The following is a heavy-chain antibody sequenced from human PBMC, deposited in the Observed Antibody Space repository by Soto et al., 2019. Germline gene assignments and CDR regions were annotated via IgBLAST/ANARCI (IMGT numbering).Heavy chain of an antibody. CDR3: AKGRGRGSYQPTDY. CDR2: TPYDGSNQ. CDR1: GFTFSVYG. V-gene: IGHV3-30*18. J-gene: IGHJ4*02. D-gene: IGHD1-26*01. Sequence: QVQLVESGGGVVQPGRSLRLSCAASGFTFSVYGMQWVRQAPGKGLEWVAVTPYDGSNQYYADSVKGRFTISRDNSKNTLYLQMNSLRAEDTALYYCAKGRGRGSYQPTDYWGQGTLVTVSS.